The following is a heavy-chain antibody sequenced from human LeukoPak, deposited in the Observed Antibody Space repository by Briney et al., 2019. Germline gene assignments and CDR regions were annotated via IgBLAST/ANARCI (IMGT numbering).Heavy chain of an antibody. D-gene: IGHD4-17*01. V-gene: IGHV4-59*12. CDR3: ARASHDYGDYSHFDY. Sequence: SETLSLTCTVSGGSISNYYWNWIRQPPGKGLEWIGYIYYTGNTNYNPSLKSRVTISVDTSKNQFSLKLSSVTAADTAVYYCARASHDYGDYSHFDYWGQGTLVTVSS. CDR2: IYYTGNT. J-gene: IGHJ4*02. CDR1: GGSISNYY.